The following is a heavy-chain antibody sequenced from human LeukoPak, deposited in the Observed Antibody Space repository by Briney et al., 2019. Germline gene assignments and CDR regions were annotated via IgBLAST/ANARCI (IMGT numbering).Heavy chain of an antibody. CDR2: IYYSEST. Sequence: RPAETLFLTCTVSGGSISSYYWSWIRQPPGKGLEWIGYIYYSESTNYNPSLTSRVTISVDTSKNQFSLKLSSVTAADTAVYYCARLGYSSGWYLDYWGQGTLVTVST. D-gene: IGHD6-19*01. CDR3: ARLGYSSGWYLDY. V-gene: IGHV4-59*01. J-gene: IGHJ4*02. CDR1: GGSISSYY.